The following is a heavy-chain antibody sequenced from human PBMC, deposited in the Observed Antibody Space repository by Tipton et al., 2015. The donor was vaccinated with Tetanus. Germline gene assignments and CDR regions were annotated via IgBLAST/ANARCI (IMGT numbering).Heavy chain of an antibody. J-gene: IGHJ4*02. CDR1: GFTFTSYA. Sequence: SLRLSCAASGFTFTSYAMNWVRQAPGKGLEWVSSISGSGTYIYHADSVKGRFTISRDNAKNSLYLQMNSLRAEDTAAYYRAREMGSGGFDYWGQGILVTVSS. D-gene: IGHD4-23*01. V-gene: IGHV3-21*01. CDR3: AREMGSGGFDY. CDR2: ISGSGTYI.